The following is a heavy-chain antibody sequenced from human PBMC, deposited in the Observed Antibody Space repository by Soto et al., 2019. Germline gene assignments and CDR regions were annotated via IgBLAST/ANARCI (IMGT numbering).Heavy chain of an antibody. V-gene: IGHV3-30-3*01. CDR3: ARPVWRDDYNWGYFDL. CDR2: ISYDGSNK. Sequence: QVQLVESGGGVVQPGRSLRLSCAASGFTFSSYAMHWVRQAPGKGLEWVAVISYDGSNKYYADSVKGRFTISRDNSKNTLYLQMNSVRTEDTAVYYCARPVWRDDYNWGYFDLSRRGTLVTVSS. D-gene: IGHD4-4*01. CDR1: GFTFSSYA. J-gene: IGHJ2*01.